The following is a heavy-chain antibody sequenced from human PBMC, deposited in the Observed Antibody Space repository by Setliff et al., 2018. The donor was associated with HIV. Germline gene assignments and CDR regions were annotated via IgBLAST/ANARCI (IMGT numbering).Heavy chain of an antibody. J-gene: IGHJ4*02. V-gene: IGHV4-4*02. CDR3: VRPSFGIGGGSMFDS. D-gene: IGHD3-3*01. CDR2: IYQSGTT. CDR1: GGSISSTKW. Sequence: SETLSLTCEVSGGSISSTKWWNWVRQPPGKGLEWIGEIYQSGTTNYNPSLKSRVTMSVDTSNNQFPLELSSVTTADTAMYYCVRPSFGIGGGSMFDSWGQGIVVTVSS.